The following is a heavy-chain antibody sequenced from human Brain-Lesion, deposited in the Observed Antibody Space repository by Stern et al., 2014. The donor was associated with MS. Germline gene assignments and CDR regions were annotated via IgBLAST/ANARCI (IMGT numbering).Heavy chain of an antibody. D-gene: IGHD3-3*01. V-gene: IGHV4-31*03. Sequence: QVQLQQSGPGLVKPSPTLSLPCTVSGGSISSGNYYWSWIRQHPGKGLEWIGSIYHSGSTYYNPPLKSRVTTSIDTSKNQFSLKLSSVTAADTAVYYCARGSREVLLPRFYFDYWGQGTLVTVSS. CDR3: ARGSREVLLPRFYFDY. J-gene: IGHJ4*02. CDR1: GGSISSGNYY. CDR2: IYHSGST.